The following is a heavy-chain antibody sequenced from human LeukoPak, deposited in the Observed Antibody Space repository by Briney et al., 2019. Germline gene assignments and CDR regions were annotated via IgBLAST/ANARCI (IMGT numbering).Heavy chain of an antibody. Sequence: ASVKVSCKASGYTVTSYAMHWVRQAPGQRLEWMGWINVGNGNTKYSQKFQGRVTITRDTSASTAYMELSSLRSEDTAVYYCARDRELTFDYWGQGTLVTVSS. CDR2: INVGNGNT. D-gene: IGHD1-1*01. CDR1: GYTVTSYA. V-gene: IGHV1-3*01. CDR3: ARDRELTFDY. J-gene: IGHJ4*02.